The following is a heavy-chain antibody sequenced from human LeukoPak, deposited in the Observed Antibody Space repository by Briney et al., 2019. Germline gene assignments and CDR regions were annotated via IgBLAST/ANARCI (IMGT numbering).Heavy chain of an antibody. Sequence: PGRSLRLSCAASGFTFSSYGMHWVRQAPGKGLEWVAVISYDGSNKYYADSVKGRFTISRDNSKNTLYLQMNSLRAEDTAVYYCAKDLQIHKAVTGDIDYWGQGTLVTVSS. D-gene: IGHD2-15*01. CDR2: ISYDGSNK. CDR1: GFTFSSYG. V-gene: IGHV3-30*18. CDR3: AKDLQIHKAVTGDIDY. J-gene: IGHJ4*02.